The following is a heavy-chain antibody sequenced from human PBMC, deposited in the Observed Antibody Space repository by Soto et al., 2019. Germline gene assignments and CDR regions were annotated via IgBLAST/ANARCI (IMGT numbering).Heavy chain of an antibody. Sequence: SLRLSCAASGFTFSSYAMHWVRQAPGKGLEWVAVISYDGSNKYYADSVKGRFTISRDNSKNTLYLQMNSLRAEDTAVYYCARERLVGATTVVDYWGQGTLVTVSS. D-gene: IGHD1-26*01. CDR3: ARERLVGATTVVDY. CDR2: ISYDGSNK. V-gene: IGHV3-30-3*01. CDR1: GFTFSSYA. J-gene: IGHJ4*02.